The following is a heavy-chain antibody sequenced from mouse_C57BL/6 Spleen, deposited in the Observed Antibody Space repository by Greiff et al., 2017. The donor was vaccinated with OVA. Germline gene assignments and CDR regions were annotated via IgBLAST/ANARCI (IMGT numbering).Heavy chain of an antibody. D-gene: IGHD1-1*01. J-gene: IGHJ2*01. CDR3: ARSVVATSDFDY. Sequence: VQLQQSGPVLVKPGASVKMSCKASGYTFTDYYMNWVKQSHGKSLEWIGVINPYNGGTSYNQKFKGKATLTVDKSSSTAYMELNSLTSEDSAVYYCARSVVATSDFDYWGQGTTLTVSS. CDR2: INPYNGGT. V-gene: IGHV1-19*01. CDR1: GYTFTDYY.